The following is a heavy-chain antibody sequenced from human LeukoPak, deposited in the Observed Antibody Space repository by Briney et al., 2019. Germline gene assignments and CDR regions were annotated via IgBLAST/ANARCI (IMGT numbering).Heavy chain of an antibody. V-gene: IGHV1-2*02. D-gene: IGHD5-24*01. CDR2: INPNSGGT. J-gene: IGHJ4*02. CDR1: GYTFTGYY. Sequence: ASVTVSCKASGYTFTGYYMHWVRQAPGQGLEWMGWINPNSGGTNYAQKFQGRVTMTRDTSISTAYMELSRLRSDDTAVYYCARRVMATINYFDYWGQGTLVTVSS. CDR3: ARRVMATINYFDY.